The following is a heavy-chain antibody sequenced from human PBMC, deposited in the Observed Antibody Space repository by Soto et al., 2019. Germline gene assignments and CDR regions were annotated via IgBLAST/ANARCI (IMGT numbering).Heavy chain of an antibody. Sequence: QVQLVESGGGVVQPGRSLRLSCAASGFTFSSYGMHWVRQAPGKGLEWMAVISYDGSNKYYADSVKGRFTISRDISKNTLYLQMNSLRAEDTAVYYCAKELVPAANYYYYHMDVWGKGTTVTVCS. V-gene: IGHV3-30*18. J-gene: IGHJ6*03. CDR3: AKELVPAANYYYYHMDV. CDR2: ISYDGSNK. CDR1: GFTFSSYG. D-gene: IGHD2-2*01.